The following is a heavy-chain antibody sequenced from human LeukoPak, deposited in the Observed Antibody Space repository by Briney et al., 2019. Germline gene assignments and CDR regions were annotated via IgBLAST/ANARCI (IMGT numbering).Heavy chain of an antibody. CDR1: GYTFTGYG. V-gene: IGHV1-18*04. J-gene: IGHJ4*02. D-gene: IGHD6-13*01. CDR3: ARVSSSWYYFDY. CDR2: ISAYNGNT. Sequence: EASVKVSCKASGYTFTGYGISWVRQAPGQGLEWMGWISAYNGNTNYAQKLQGRVTMTTDTSTSTAYMELRSLRSDDTAVYYCARVSSSWYYFDYWGQGTLVTVSS.